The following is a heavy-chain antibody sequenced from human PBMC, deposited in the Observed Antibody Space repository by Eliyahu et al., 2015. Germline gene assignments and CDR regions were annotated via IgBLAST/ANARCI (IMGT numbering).Heavy chain of an antibody. CDR3: AADGVTSRTGPDL. Sequence: QVQLQQSGPGLVKPSQTLSLTCAISGDSVSSNSAIWTWIRQFPSRGLEWLGRTYYRSRWMYDYAVSVKGRMTINPDPSKNHFSLQLNSVTSEDTAVYYCAADGVTSRTGPDLWGPGILVTVSS. V-gene: IGHV6-1*01. CDR2: TYYRSRWMY. D-gene: IGHD1-14*01. CDR1: GDSVSSNSAI. J-gene: IGHJ5*02.